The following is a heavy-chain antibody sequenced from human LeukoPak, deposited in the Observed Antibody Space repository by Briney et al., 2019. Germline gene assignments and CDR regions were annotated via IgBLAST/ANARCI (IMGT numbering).Heavy chain of an antibody. D-gene: IGHD1-1*01. J-gene: IGHJ3*02. V-gene: IGHV1-46*01. CDR1: GYTFTSYY. Sequence: ASVKVSCEASGYTFTSYYMHWVRQAPGQGLEWMGIINPSGGSTSYAQKFQGRVTMTRDTSTSTVYMELSSLRSEDTAVYYCARGSIRFEPSKGTTGTSGIDAFDIWGQGTMVTVSS. CDR3: ARGSIRFEPSKGTTGTSGIDAFDI. CDR2: INPSGGST.